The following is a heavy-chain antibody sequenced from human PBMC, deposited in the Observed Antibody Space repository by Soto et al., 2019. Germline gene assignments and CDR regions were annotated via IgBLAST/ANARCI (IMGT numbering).Heavy chain of an antibody. CDR2: IFSNDEK. CDR1: GFSLSNARMG. D-gene: IGHD3-10*01. CDR3: AHVADASSGPFDY. V-gene: IGHV2-26*01. Sequence: QVTLKESGPVLVKPTETLTLTCTVSGFSLSNARMGVSWIRQPPGKALEWLAHIFSNDEKSYSTSLKSRLTISKHTSKSQVVLTMTNMDPVDTATYYCAHVADASSGPFDYWGQGTLVTVSS. J-gene: IGHJ4*02.